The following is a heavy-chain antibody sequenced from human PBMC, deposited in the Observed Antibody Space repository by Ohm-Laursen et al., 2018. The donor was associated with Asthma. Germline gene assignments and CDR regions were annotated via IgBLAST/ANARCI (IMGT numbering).Heavy chain of an antibody. CDR2: INPSSGSS. V-gene: IGHV1-46*01. D-gene: IGHD2-21*02. CDR1: GYPFTRDY. J-gene: IGHJ4*02. Sequence: ASVKVSCKASGYPFTRDYMHWVRQAPGQGLEWMGIINPSSGSSSYAQKFQGRVTMTSDTSTSTVYMELSSLRSEDTAVYYCARATFSTYCGGDCYYFDYWGQGSLVTVSS. CDR3: ARATFSTYCGGDCYYFDY.